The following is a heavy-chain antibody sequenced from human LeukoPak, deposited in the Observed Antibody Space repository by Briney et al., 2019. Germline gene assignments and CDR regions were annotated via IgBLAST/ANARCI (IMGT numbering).Heavy chain of an antibody. D-gene: IGHD2-21*02. Sequence: SETLSLTCSVSGGSFSSSPYNCGWLRQPPGKGREWIGSIYYIGSIYYNPSLKSRVTLSVDTSKNQFSLKLSSVTAADTAVYYCAMTNGGDLDPWGQGTLVTVSS. CDR3: AMTNGGDLDP. CDR2: IYYIGSI. J-gene: IGHJ5*02. CDR1: GGSFSSSPYN. V-gene: IGHV4-39*01.